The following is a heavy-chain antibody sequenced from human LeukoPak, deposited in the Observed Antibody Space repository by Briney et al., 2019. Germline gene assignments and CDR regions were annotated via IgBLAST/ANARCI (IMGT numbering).Heavy chain of an antibody. CDR1: GGSISSGSYY. J-gene: IGHJ4*02. CDR2: IYTSGST. Sequence: SETLSLTCSVSGGSISSGSYYWSWIRQPAGKGLEWIGRIYTSGSTNYNPSLKSRVTISVDTSKNQFSLKLSSVTAADTAVYYCARGADLWSGYNCDYWGQGTLVTVSS. CDR3: ARGADLWSGYNCDY. D-gene: IGHD3-3*01. V-gene: IGHV4-61*02.